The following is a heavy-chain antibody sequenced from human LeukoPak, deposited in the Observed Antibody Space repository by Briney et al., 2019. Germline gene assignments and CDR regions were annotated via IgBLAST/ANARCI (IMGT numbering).Heavy chain of an antibody. D-gene: IGHD6-13*01. CDR1: GFTFSSYS. CDR3: AKRMGPSIAAADLEY. Sequence: GGSLRLSCAASGFTFSSYSMNWVRQAPGKGLEWVSSISSSSSYIYYADSVKGRFTISRDNAKNSLYLQMNSLRAEDTAVYYCAKRMGPSIAAADLEYWGQGTLVTVSS. J-gene: IGHJ4*02. CDR2: ISSSSSYI. V-gene: IGHV3-21*01.